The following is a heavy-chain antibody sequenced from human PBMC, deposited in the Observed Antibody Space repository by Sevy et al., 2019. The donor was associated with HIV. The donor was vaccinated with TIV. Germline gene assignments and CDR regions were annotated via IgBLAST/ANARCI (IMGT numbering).Heavy chain of an antibody. Sequence: GGSLRLSCAASGITFKNYAMNWVRQAPGKGLNWVSSIFGSGGTTYYADSVRGRFTISRDTSKNTLFFQMNSLRTEDTALYYCAGGRFDSSGSFDAFDIWGQGTMVTVSS. J-gene: IGHJ3*02. V-gene: IGHV3-23*01. CDR2: IFGSGGTT. CDR3: AGGRFDSSGSFDAFDI. D-gene: IGHD3-22*01. CDR1: GITFKNYA.